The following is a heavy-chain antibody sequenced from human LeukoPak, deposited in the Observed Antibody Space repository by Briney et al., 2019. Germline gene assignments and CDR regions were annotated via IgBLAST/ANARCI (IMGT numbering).Heavy chain of an antibody. D-gene: IGHD1-26*01. J-gene: IGHJ3*02. CDR1: GYSFTTYC. V-gene: IGHV1-46*01. CDR3: ARSNRESGSFLHSDAFDI. CDR2: INPSGGST. Sequence: GASVKVSCKASGYSFTTYCMNWVRQAPGQGLEWMGIINPSGGSTSYAQKFQGRVTMTRDTSTNTVYMELSSLRSEDTAVYYCARSNRESGSFLHSDAFDIWAQGTMVTVSS.